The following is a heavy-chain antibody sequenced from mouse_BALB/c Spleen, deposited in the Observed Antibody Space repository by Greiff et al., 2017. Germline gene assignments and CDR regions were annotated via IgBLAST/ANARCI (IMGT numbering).Heavy chain of an antibody. CDR2: INPYNDGT. V-gene: IGHV1-14*01. J-gene: IGHJ3*01. CDR3: ARGLQGVWFAY. D-gene: IGHD2-13*01. CDR1: GYTFTSYV. Sequence: VQLQQSGPELVKPGASVRISCKASGYTFTSYVMHWVKQKPGQGLEWIGYINPYNDGTKYNEKFKGKATLTSDKSSSTAYMELSSLTSEDSAVYYCARGLQGVWFAYWGQGTLVTVSA.